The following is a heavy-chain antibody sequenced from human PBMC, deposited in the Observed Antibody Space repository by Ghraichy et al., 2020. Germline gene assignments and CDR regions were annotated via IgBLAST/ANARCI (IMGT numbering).Heavy chain of an antibody. CDR3: AKDGLTESSGSYFPGWFDP. D-gene: IGHD1-26*01. CDR1: GFTFSSYA. J-gene: IGHJ5*02. V-gene: IGHV3-23*01. CDR2: ISGSGGNT. Sequence: GGSLRLSCAASGFTFSSYAMSWVRQAPGKGLEWVSAISGSGGNTYYADSVKGRFTISRDNSKNTLYLQMNSLRAEDTAVYYCAKDGLTESSGSYFPGWFDPWGRGTLVTVSS.